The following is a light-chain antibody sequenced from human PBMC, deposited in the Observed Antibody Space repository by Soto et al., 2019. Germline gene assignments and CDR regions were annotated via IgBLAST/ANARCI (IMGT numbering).Light chain of an antibody. Sequence: QSALTQPASXXXSXXXXXXIFCTGTSGDVGAYNLVSWYQQYPDKAPKLIIYDNTDRPSGVSDRFSASKSGSTASLRISGLQAEDEADYYCCSYAGHSTLIFGGGTKLTVL. CDR3: CSYAGHSTLI. V-gene: IGLV2-23*01. CDR2: DNT. CDR1: SGDVGAYNL. J-gene: IGLJ2*01.